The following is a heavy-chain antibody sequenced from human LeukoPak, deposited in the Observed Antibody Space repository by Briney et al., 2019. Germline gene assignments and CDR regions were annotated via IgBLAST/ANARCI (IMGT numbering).Heavy chain of an antibody. J-gene: IGHJ5*02. CDR2: ISAYNGNT. V-gene: IGHV1-18*01. CDR3: ARVSPASGIAPTFDP. Sequence: ASVKVSCKASGYTFTSYGISWVRQAPGQGLEWMGWISAYNGNTNYAQKLQGRVTMTTDTSTSTAYMELRSLRSDDTAVYYCARVSPASGIAPTFDPWGQGTLVTVSS. CDR1: GYTFTSYG. D-gene: IGHD6-13*01.